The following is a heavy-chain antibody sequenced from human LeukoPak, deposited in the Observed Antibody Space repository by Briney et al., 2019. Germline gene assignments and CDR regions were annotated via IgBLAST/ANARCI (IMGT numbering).Heavy chain of an antibody. CDR2: IIPILGIA. CDR3: ARPIYSGYDLDNWFDP. D-gene: IGHD5-12*01. V-gene: IGHV1-69*04. J-gene: IGHJ5*02. CDR1: GGTFSSYA. Sequence: SSVKVSCKASGGTFSSYAISWVRQAPGQGLEWMGRIIPILGIANYAQKFQGRVTITADKSTSTAYMELSSLRSDDTAVYYCARPIYSGYDLDNWFDPWGQGTLVTVSS.